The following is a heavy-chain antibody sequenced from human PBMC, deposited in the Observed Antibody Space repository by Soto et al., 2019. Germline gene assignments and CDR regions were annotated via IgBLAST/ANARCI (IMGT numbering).Heavy chain of an antibody. J-gene: IGHJ6*03. CDR1: GGSISSYY. V-gene: IGHV4-59*08. CDR2: IYYSGST. D-gene: IGHD3-9*01. CDR3: ARHGGSRYDVLTGYSHYYYYMDV. Sequence: PSETLSLTCTVSGGSISSYYWSWIRQPPGKGLEWIGYIYYSGSTNYNPSLKSRVTISVDTSKNQFSLKLSSVTAADTAVYYCARHGGSRYDVLTGYSHYYYYMDVWGKGTTVTVSS.